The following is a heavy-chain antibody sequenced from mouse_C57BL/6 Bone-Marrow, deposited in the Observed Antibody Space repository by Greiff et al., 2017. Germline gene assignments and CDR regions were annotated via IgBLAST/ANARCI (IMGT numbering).Heavy chain of an antibody. D-gene: IGHD2-4*01. J-gene: IGHJ4*01. V-gene: IGHV1-64*01. Sequence: VQLQQPGAELVKPGASVKLSCKASGYTFTNYWMHWVKQRPGQGLEWIGMMHPNGGSPDYNEKFKSEATLSVDKSSRTAYMELSSLTSEDSAVYYCASSYDYDDYTMDDWGQGTSVTVSS. CDR3: ASSYDYDDYTMDD. CDR2: MHPNGGSP. CDR1: GYTFTNYW.